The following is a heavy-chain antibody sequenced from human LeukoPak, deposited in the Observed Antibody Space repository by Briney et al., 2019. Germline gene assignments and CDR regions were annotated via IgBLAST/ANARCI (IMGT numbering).Heavy chain of an antibody. CDR2: INPSGGST. CDR1: GYTFTSYY. D-gene: IGHD3-22*01. V-gene: IGHV1-46*01. Sequence: ASVTVSCTASGYTFTSYYMHWVRQAPGQGLAWMGIINPSGGSTSYAQKFQGRVTMTRDTSTSTVYMELSSLRSEDTAVYYCARDLPGYYDSAPSSWGQGTLVTVSS. CDR3: ARDLPGYYDSAPSS. J-gene: IGHJ5*02.